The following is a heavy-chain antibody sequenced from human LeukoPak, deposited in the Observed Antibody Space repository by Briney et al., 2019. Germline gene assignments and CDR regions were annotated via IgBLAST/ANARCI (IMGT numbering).Heavy chain of an antibody. Sequence: PGGSLRLSCAASGFTFSSYAMSWVRQAPGKGLEWVSYISSSGSTIYYADSVKGRFTISRDNAKNSLYLQMNSLRAEDTAVYFCAKDLMPRRRESWNRIAAAGPQPLDYWGQGTLVTVSS. CDR2: ISSSGSTI. D-gene: IGHD6-13*01. CDR1: GFTFSSYA. CDR3: AKDLMPRRRESWNRIAAAGPQPLDY. J-gene: IGHJ4*02. V-gene: IGHV3-48*04.